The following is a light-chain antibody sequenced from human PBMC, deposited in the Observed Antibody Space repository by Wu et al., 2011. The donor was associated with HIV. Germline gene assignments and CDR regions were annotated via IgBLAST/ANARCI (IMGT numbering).Light chain of an antibody. CDR2: GAS. CDR1: QSVSSN. Sequence: DILLTQSPGTLPLSPGERATLSCRASQSVSSNYLAWYQQKPGQAPRLLIYGASTRATGIPARFSGSGSGTEFTLTISSLQSEDFAVYYCQQYNDWPRTFGQGTKVEIK. V-gene: IGKV3-15*01. J-gene: IGKJ1*01. CDR3: QQYNDWPRT.